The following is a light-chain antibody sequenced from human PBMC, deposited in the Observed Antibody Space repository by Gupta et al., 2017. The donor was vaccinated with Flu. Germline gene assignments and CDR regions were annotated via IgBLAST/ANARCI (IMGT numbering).Light chain of an antibody. J-gene: IGKJ1*01. CDR2: GAS. CDR1: QKVTNSN. V-gene: IGKV3-20*01. Sequence: ALLSSSPERGAPSCCASQKVTNSNLAWYQQKPGQAPRLLIYGASSRATGIPDRFSGSGSGTEFTLTISSLEPEDFAVCYCQQYDNSPWTFGQGTKVEIK. CDR3: QQYDNSPWT.